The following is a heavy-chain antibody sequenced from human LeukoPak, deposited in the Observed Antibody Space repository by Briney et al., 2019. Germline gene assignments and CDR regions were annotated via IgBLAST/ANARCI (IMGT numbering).Heavy chain of an antibody. CDR1: GYTFTSYD. D-gene: IGHD6-19*01. Sequence: ASVTVSFKASGYTFTSYDIQWVGQATGQGREWMGWMNPNNGKTGYAQKFQGRVTITRNTSIRTAYIELSSLRSEDTAVYYCARDSSGWYHWFDPWGQGTLVTVSS. CDR2: MNPNNGKT. J-gene: IGHJ5*02. V-gene: IGHV1-8*01. CDR3: ARDSSGWYHWFDP.